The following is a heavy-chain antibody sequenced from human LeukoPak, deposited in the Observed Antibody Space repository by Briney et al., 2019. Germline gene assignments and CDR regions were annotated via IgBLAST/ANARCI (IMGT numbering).Heavy chain of an antibody. Sequence: PGGSLRLSCAVSGYTFSSYRMNWVRQAPGKGLEWVSYISSSSSTIYYADSVKGRFIISRDNAKNSLYLQMNRLRAEDTAVYYFARGARLRLGWFDPWGQGTLVTVSS. D-gene: IGHD5-12*01. CDR3: ARGARLRLGWFDP. CDR1: GYTFSSYR. CDR2: ISSSSSTI. J-gene: IGHJ5*02. V-gene: IGHV3-48*01.